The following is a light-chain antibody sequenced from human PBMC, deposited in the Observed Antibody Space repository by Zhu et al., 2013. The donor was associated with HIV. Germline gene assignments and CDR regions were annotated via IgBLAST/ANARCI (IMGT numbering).Light chain of an antibody. J-gene: IGKJ3*01. CDR2: GAS. V-gene: IGKV3-20*01. Sequence: EVVLMQSPGTLSLSPGERATLSCRASQTVSYKHIAWYQQKPGQAPRLLIYGASSRAPGIPDRFSGGGSGTVFTLTITGLEPEDFAVYYCHHYDTYRFTFGPGTTVEMK. CDR1: QTVSYKH. CDR3: HHYDTYRFT.